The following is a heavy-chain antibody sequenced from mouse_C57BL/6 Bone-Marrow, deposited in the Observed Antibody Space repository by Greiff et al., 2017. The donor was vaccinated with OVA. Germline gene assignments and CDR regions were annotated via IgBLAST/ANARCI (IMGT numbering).Heavy chain of an antibody. V-gene: IGHV1-64*01. Sequence: QVQLQQSGAELVKPGASVKLSCKASGYTFTSYWMHWVKQRPGQGLEWIGMIHPNSGSTNYNEKFKSKATLTVDKSSSTAYMQLSSLTSEDSAVYYCARARYYGSSSYYFDYWGQGTTLTVSS. D-gene: IGHD1-1*01. CDR2: IHPNSGST. CDR1: GYTFTSYW. CDR3: ARARYYGSSSYYFDY. J-gene: IGHJ2*01.